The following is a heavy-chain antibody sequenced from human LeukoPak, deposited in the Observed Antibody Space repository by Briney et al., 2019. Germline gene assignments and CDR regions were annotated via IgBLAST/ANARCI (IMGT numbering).Heavy chain of an antibody. J-gene: IGHJ4*02. CDR1: RFTFSHNG. V-gene: IGHV3-33*06. Sequence: GRSLRPSCATARFTFSHNGTHWVSQAAGKGMEWVAVIWSDGTNTYYGDPVKGRFTISRDNFQRTVYLQMNSLRAEDTAVYYCAKDAQRGFDYSNSLDKWGQGTLVTVSS. CDR3: AKDAQRGFDYSNSLDK. CDR2: IWSDGTNT. D-gene: IGHD4-11*01.